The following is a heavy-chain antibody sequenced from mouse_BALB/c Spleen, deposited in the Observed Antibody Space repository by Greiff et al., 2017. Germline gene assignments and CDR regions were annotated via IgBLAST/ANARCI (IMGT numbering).Heavy chain of an antibody. D-gene: IGHD1-2*01. CDR1: GFTFTDYY. J-gene: IGHJ4*01. V-gene: IGHV7-3*02. CDR2: IRNKANGYTT. Sequence: EVQGVESGGGLVQPGGSLRLSCATSGFTFTDYYMSWVRQPPGKALEWLGFIRNKANGYTTEYSASVKGRFTISRDNSQSILYLQMNTLRAEDSATYYCARDKGTTATRYAMDYWGQGTSVTVSS. CDR3: ARDKGTTATRYAMDY.